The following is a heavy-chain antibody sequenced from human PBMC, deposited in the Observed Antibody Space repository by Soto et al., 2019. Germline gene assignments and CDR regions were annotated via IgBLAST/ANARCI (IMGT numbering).Heavy chain of an antibody. CDR2: ISGSGGST. Sequence: GGSLRLSCAASGFTCSSYAMSWFRQAPGKGLEWVSAISGSGGSTYYADSVKGRFTISRDNSKNTLYLQMNSLRAEDTAVYYCATKPDYGDYRYYYYGMDVWGQGTTVTVSS. J-gene: IGHJ6*02. CDR3: ATKPDYGDYRYYYYGMDV. CDR1: GFTCSSYA. V-gene: IGHV3-23*01. D-gene: IGHD4-17*01.